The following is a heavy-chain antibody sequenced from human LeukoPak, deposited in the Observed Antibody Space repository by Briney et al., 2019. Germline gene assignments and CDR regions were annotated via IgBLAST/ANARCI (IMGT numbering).Heavy chain of an antibody. CDR3: AREGYYFDY. V-gene: IGHV3-23*01. Sequence: GGSLRLSCAASGFTFSKYPMSWVRQAPGKGLEWVSGISDTGRSTFYADSVKGRFTISRDNFNNTLYLQMNSLRPEDTAVYYCAREGYYFDYWGQGTLVTVSP. CDR1: GFTFSKYP. CDR2: ISDTGRST. J-gene: IGHJ4*02.